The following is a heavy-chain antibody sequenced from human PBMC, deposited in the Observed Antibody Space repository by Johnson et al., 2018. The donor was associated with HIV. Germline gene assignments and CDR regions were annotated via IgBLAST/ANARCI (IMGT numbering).Heavy chain of an antibody. Sequence: VQLVESGGGVVRPGGSLRLSCAASGFTFDDYGMSWVRQAPGKGLEWVGRIKSKTDGGTTDYAAPVKGRFTLSRDDSKNTLYLQMNSLKTEDTAVYYCAKEYYNFWSGPNAFDIWGQGIMVTVSS. J-gene: IGHJ3*02. D-gene: IGHD3-3*01. CDR3: AKEYYNFWSGPNAFDI. CDR2: IKSKTDGGTT. CDR1: GFTFDDYG. V-gene: IGHV3-15*01.